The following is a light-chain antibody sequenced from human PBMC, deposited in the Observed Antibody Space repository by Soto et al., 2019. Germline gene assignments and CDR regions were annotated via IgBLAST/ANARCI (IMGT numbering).Light chain of an antibody. Sequence: EIVLTQSPGTLSVSPGERATLSCRASQSVSSNYLAWYQQKPGQAPGLLIHGASSRATGIPDRFSGSGSGTDFTLTISRLEPEDFAVYYCHQYGTSPWTFGQGTKVDIK. V-gene: IGKV3-20*01. CDR2: GAS. CDR3: HQYGTSPWT. J-gene: IGKJ1*01. CDR1: QSVSSNY.